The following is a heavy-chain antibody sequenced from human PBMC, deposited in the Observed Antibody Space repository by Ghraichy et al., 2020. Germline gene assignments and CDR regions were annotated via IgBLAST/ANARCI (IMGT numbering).Heavy chain of an antibody. Sequence: GESLNISCVGSGFDVSINRMSWVRQAPGKGLEWVSAIYSGGTTDYADSVKGRFTFSRDNSKNTAYLQMNSLRVDDTAVYYCARDLWAFDIWGQGTLVTVSS. J-gene: IGHJ3*02. CDR2: IYSGGTT. V-gene: IGHV3-53*01. D-gene: IGHD2-21*01. CDR1: GFDVSINR. CDR3: ARDLWAFDI.